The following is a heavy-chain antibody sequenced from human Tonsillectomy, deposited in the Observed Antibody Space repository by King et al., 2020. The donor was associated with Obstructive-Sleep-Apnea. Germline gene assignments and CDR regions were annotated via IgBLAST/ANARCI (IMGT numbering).Heavy chain of an antibody. Sequence: VQLVESGGGLVQPGGSLRLSCAASGFIFSTYSMNWFRQAPGKGLEWVSYISSFSTTIYYADSVKGRFTISRDNAKNSLYLRMNSLRAEDTAVYYCARDRGAAAGTYYYDYGMDVWGQGTTVTVSS. CDR1: GFIFSTYS. V-gene: IGHV3-48*01. D-gene: IGHD6-13*01. CDR3: ARDRGAAAGTYYYDYGMDV. CDR2: ISSFSTTI. J-gene: IGHJ6*02.